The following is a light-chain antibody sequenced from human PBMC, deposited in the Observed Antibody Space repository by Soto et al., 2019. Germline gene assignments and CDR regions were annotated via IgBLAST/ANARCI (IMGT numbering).Light chain of an antibody. CDR1: QTVNSDY. CDR3: QHYGSSPLT. CDR2: ATS. Sequence: EIVLTQSPGTLSLSPGETATLSCRASQTVNSDYLAWFQQRPGQAPRLLIFATSRRATDIPDRFSGSGSGTDFTLAIRRLEPEDFAVYYCQHYGSSPLTFGGGTKVDIK. V-gene: IGKV3-20*01. J-gene: IGKJ4*01.